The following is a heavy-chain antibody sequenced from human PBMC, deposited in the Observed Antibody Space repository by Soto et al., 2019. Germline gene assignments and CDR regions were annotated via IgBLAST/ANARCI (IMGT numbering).Heavy chain of an antibody. CDR3: ARLPNKSPQN. CDR2: ISTDASST. J-gene: IGHJ1*01. CDR1: GFTFSSYW. V-gene: IGHV3-74*01. Sequence: EVQLVESGGGLVQPGGSLRLSCAASGFTFSSYWMHWVRQAPGKGLVWVSSISTDASSTSYADPVKGRFTISRDNAKNTLYLQMNSVRAEDTAVYYCARLPNKSPQNWGQGTGVIVSP.